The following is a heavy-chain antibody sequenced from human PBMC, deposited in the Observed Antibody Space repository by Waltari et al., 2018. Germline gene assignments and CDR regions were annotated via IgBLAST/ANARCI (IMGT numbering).Heavy chain of an antibody. Sequence: EVEVVESGGGLMQPGGSLRLSCAASGFSVSDNFISWVRQAPGKGLEWVSISYTVGPTYFAESVKGRFTISRDNSRNTVYLQMNSLRVEDTAVYFCARVAGTALHRYYHYYMDLWGKGTTVTVSS. J-gene: IGHJ6*03. CDR2: SYTVGPT. V-gene: IGHV3-53*01. D-gene: IGHD2-15*01. CDR3: ARVAGTALHRYYHYYMDL. CDR1: GFSVSDNF.